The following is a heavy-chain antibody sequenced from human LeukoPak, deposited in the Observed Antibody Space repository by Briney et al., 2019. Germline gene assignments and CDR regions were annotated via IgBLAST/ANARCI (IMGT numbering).Heavy chain of an antibody. CDR1: GYSFTSYW. CDR2: IYPGDSDT. D-gene: IGHD6-13*01. J-gene: IGHJ6*02. CDR3: ARHPTLAAGFYYYYGMDV. V-gene: IGHV5-51*01. Sequence: GESLKISCKGSGYSFTSYWIGWVRQMPGKGLEWMGIIYPGDSDTRYSPSFQGQVTISADKSISTAYLQWSSLKASDTAMYYCARHPTLAAGFYYYYGMDVWGQGTTVTVSS.